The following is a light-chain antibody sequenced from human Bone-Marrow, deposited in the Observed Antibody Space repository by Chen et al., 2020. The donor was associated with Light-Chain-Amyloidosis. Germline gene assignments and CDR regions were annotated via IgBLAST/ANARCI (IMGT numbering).Light chain of an antibody. J-gene: IGLJ2*01. V-gene: IGLV3-25*03. CDR3: QSADSSGTYEVI. CDR1: DLPTKY. CDR2: RDT. Sequence: SYELTQPPSVSVSPGQTARITCSGDDLPTKYAYWYQQNPGQAPVLVIHRDTVRPSGIAERFSGSGSGTTATVNISGVQAEDEADYHCQSADSSGTYEVIFGGGTKLTVL.